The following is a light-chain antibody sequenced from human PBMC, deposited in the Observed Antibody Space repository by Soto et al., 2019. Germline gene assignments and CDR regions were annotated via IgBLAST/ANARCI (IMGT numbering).Light chain of an antibody. V-gene: IGKV1-39*01. Sequence: DIQISQSPSSLSASVGDSVTITCRASETIIDYLNWYQQQPGEAPKLLIFSASSWHSGFPSRFRGSGSGTHFPLPISSLQPEDFATYLFQQSFSAPRTFIQGTKL. CDR3: QQSFSAPRT. CDR2: SAS. CDR1: ETIIDY. J-gene: IGKJ2*01.